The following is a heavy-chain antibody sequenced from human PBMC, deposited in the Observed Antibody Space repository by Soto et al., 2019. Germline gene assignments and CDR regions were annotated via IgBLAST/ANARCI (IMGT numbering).Heavy chain of an antibody. CDR2: ISGSGGST. J-gene: IGHJ6*02. V-gene: IGHV3-23*01. Sequence: GGSLRLSCAASGFTFSSYAMSWVRQAPGKGLEWVSAISGSGGSTYYADSVKGRFTISRDNSKNTLYLQMNSLRADDTAVYYCAKAVTGTTYYYCVMDVWGQGTTVPVSS. CDR3: AKAVTGTTYYYCVMDV. D-gene: IGHD1-7*01. CDR1: GFTFSSYA.